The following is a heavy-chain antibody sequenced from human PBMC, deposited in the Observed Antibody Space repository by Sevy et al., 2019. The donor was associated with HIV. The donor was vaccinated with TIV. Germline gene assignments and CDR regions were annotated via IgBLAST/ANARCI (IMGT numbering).Heavy chain of an antibody. V-gene: IGHV3-23*01. D-gene: IGHD2-8*01. CDR2: FSFGCGKI. Sequence: GGSLRLSCAASGVTFSKYSMSWIRQTPGKGLEWVSTFSFGCGKINYADSVKGRFTISRDDSRNTFYLQMNSLRAEDTAIYYCAREGCTKPHDYWGQGPVVTVSS. CDR1: GVTFSKYS. CDR3: AREGCTKPHDY. J-gene: IGHJ4*02.